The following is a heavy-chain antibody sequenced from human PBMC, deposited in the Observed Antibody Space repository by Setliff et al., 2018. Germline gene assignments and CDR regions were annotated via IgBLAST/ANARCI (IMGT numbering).Heavy chain of an antibody. CDR2: IKQVGSVK. J-gene: IGHJ5*02. CDR1: GFPFSTYW. CDR3: ARDVFDFRTGQAGP. V-gene: IGHV3-7*01. D-gene: IGHD3-3*01. Sequence: GGSLRLSCAASGFPFSTYWLNWVRKAPGKGLEWVANIKQVGSVKYYVDSVKGRFTIARDNAQKSPSLQMDGLRAEDTSVYYCARDVFDFRTGQAGPWGQGTLVTVSS.